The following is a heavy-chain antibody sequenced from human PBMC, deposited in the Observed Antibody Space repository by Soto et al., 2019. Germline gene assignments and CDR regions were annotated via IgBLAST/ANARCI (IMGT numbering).Heavy chain of an antibody. D-gene: IGHD1-26*01. V-gene: IGHV4-4*07. Sequence: SETLSLTCNVPGDSIGRFYWSWIRQSAGKGLEWIGRVYSTGGVTYNPALKGRVTISLDRSNNHISLEMSSVTAADTAVYFCARDLSGTGLDIWVRGTRVTVSS. J-gene: IGHJ6*02. CDR2: VYSTGGV. CDR3: ARDLSGTGLDI. CDR1: GDSIGRFY.